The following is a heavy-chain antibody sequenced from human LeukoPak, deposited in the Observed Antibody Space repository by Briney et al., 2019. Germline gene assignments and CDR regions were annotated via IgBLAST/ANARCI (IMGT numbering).Heavy chain of an antibody. Sequence: GGSLRLSCAASGFTFSSYWMSWVRQAPGKGLEWVANIKQDGSEKYYVDSVKGRFTISRDNSKNTLSLQMNSLRAEDTAVYYCATFYGSGKGGAFDIWGQGTMVTVSS. J-gene: IGHJ3*02. D-gene: IGHD3-10*01. CDR3: ATFYGSGKGGAFDI. V-gene: IGHV3-7*03. CDR1: GFTFSSYW. CDR2: IKQDGSEK.